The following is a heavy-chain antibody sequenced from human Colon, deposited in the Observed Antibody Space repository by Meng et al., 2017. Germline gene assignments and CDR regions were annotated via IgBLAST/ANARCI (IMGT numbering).Heavy chain of an antibody. J-gene: IGHJ4*02. D-gene: IGHD2-15*01. V-gene: IGHV3-23*01. CDR1: GFTFSSYA. Sequence: GGSLRLSCAASGFTFSSYAMSWVRQAPGKGLEWVSTVSGSGDNTYYADSVKGRFTIYRDNPKITLYLQMNSLKAEDTAVYYCAKGRGYCSGGSCYSDYWGQGTLVTVSS. CDR2: VSGSGDNT. CDR3: AKGRGYCSGGSCYSDY.